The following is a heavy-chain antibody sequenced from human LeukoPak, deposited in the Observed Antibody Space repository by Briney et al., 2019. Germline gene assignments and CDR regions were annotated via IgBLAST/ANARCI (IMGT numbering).Heavy chain of an antibody. Sequence: SETLSLTCTVSGGSISSYYWSWIRQPAGKGLEWIGRIYTSGSTNYNPSLKSRVTMSVDTSKNQFSLKLSSVTAADTAVYYCAREGPSSWYYYYYYGMDVWGQGTTVTVSS. J-gene: IGHJ6*02. CDR2: IYTSGST. D-gene: IGHD6-13*01. CDR3: AREGPSSWYYYYYYGMDV. CDR1: GGSISSYY. V-gene: IGHV4-4*07.